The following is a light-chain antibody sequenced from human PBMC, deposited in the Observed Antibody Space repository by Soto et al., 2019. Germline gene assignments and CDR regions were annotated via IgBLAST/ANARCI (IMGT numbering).Light chain of an antibody. J-gene: IGLJ2*01. CDR1: SSNIGAGYD. CDR3: QSYDTMLSGPGV. Sequence: QSVLTQPPSVSGAPGQRGTISCTGSSSNIGAGYDVHWYQQLPGTAPKLLIYNNINRPSGVPDRFSGSKSGTSASLAITGLQAEDEADYYCQSYDTMLSGPGVFGGGTKLTVL. V-gene: IGLV1-40*01. CDR2: NNI.